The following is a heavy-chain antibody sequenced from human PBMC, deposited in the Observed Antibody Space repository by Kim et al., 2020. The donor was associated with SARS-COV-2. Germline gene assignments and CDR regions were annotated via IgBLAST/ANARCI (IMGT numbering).Heavy chain of an antibody. V-gene: IGHV3-74*01. J-gene: IGHJ4*02. D-gene: IGHD3-22*01. Sequence: TKYEDSGKGRFTIYRDNDKNTLYLQMGSRRAEDTDVYFCARGSSGYYYVDYWGQGTLVTVSS. CDR2: T. CDR3: ARGSSGYYYVDY.